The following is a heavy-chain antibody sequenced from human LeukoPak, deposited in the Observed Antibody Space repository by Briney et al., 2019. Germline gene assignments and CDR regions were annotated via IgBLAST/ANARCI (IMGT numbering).Heavy chain of an antibody. Sequence: PSETLSLTCTVSGGSISSSYYWGWIRQPPGKGLEWIGSIYYSGSTYYNPSLKSRVTISVDTSKNQFSLKLSSVTAADTAVYYCARNKNYYDSSGYSYYFDYWGQGTLVTVSS. V-gene: IGHV4-39*07. J-gene: IGHJ4*02. D-gene: IGHD3-22*01. CDR3: ARNKNYYDSSGYSYYFDY. CDR1: GGSISSSYY. CDR2: IYYSGST.